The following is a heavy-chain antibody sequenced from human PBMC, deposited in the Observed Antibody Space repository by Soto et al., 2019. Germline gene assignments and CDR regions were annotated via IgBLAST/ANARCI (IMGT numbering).Heavy chain of an antibody. J-gene: IGHJ6*02. CDR3: IQSRCGADSLQTYASYYSYGMDV. Sequence: QLTLKESGPTLVKPTQTLTLTCTFSAFSLSTGGVGVGWIRQPPGKALEWLAIIYWDDDKRYSPSLRSRLTIPKDNSKNQVVLTMTNMDPFDTATYYCIQSRCGADSLQTYASYYSYGMDVWGQGSTVTVAS. V-gene: IGHV2-5*02. CDR2: IYWDDDK. CDR1: AFSLSTGGVG. D-gene: IGHD2-21*01.